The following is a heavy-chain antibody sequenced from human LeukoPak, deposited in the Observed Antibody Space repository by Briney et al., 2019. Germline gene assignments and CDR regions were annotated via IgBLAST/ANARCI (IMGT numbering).Heavy chain of an antibody. CDR2: IIPIFGTA. Sequence: SVKVSCKASGGTFSSYAISWVRQAPGQGLEWMGRIIPIFGTANYAQKFQGRVTITTDESTSTAYMELSSLRSEDTAVYYCARLITGTTTAFDIWGQGTMVTVSS. D-gene: IGHD1-7*01. V-gene: IGHV1-69*05. CDR1: GGTFSSYA. CDR3: ARLITGTTTAFDI. J-gene: IGHJ3*02.